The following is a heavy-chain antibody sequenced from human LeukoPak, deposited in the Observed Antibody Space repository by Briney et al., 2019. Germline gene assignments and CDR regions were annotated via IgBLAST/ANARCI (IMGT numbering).Heavy chain of an antibody. CDR3: AREHDILPEGGWFDP. D-gene: IGHD3-9*01. J-gene: IGHJ5*02. CDR1: GGSISSYY. V-gene: IGHV4-34*01. Sequence: SETLSLTCTVSGGSISSYYWSWIRQPPGKALEWIGEINHSGSTNYNPSLKSRVTISVDTSKNQFSLKLSSVTAADTAVYYCAREHDILPEGGWFDPWGQGTLVTVSS. CDR2: INHSGST.